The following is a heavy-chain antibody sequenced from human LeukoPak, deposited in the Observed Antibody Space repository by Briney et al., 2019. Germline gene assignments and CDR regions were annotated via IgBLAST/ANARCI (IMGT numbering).Heavy chain of an antibody. J-gene: IGHJ4*02. CDR3: GRGHWGIDY. Sequence: PGGSLRLSCGASGFIFSDHYMSWFRQAPGRGLEWISYITKSGTDMEYADSVKGRFTISRDNAKNSLFLQMSSLRAEDTAVYFCGRGHWGIDYWGQGTLVTVSS. D-gene: IGHD7-27*01. V-gene: IGHV3-11*04. CDR1: GFIFSDHY. CDR2: ITKSGTDM.